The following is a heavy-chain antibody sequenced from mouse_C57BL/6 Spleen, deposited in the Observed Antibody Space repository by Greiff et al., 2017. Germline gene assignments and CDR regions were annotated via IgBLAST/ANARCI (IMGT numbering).Heavy chain of an antibody. CDR3: ASLWLLRVFDY. D-gene: IGHD2-3*01. V-gene: IGHV5-6*01. J-gene: IGHJ2*01. CDR2: ISSGGSYT. Sequence: EVKLMESGGDLVKPGGSLKLSCAASGFTFSSYGMSWVRQTPDKRLEWVATISSGGSYTYYPDSVKGRFTISRDNAKNTLYLQMSSLKSEDTAMYYWASLWLLRVFDYWGQGTTLTVSS. CDR1: GFTFSSYG.